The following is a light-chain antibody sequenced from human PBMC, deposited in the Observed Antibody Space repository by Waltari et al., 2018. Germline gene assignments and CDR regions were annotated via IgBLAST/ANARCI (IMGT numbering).Light chain of an antibody. V-gene: IGKV1-NL1*01. J-gene: IGKJ4*01. Sequence: DIQMTQSPSSLSASVGDTVTITCRASQGISNSLAWYQQKPGEAPKLLLSAASRLESGVPSRFSGSGSGTDYTLTISRLQPEDLVTYFCQLYYGDSLTFGGGTKVEIK. CDR1: QGISNS. CDR3: QLYYGDSLT. CDR2: AAS.